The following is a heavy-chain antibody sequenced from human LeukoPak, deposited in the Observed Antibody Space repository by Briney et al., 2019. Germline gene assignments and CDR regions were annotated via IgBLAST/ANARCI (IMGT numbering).Heavy chain of an antibody. CDR3: ARDLSSGWYWFDP. D-gene: IGHD6-19*01. J-gene: IGHJ5*02. CDR1: GFTFSSYS. Sequence: GGSLRLSCAASGFTFSSYSMNWVRQAPGKGLEWVSYISSSSSTIYYADSVKGRFTISRDNAKNSLYLQMNSLRAEDTAVYYCARDLSSGWYWFDPWGQGTLVTVSS. CDR2: ISSSSSTI. V-gene: IGHV3-48*04.